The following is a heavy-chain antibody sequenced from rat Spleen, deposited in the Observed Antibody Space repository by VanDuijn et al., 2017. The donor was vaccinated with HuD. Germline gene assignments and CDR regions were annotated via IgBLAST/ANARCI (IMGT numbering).Heavy chain of an antibody. J-gene: IGHJ3*01. Sequence: EVQLVESGGGRVQPGRSLRLSCVASGITFNNYWMTWIRQAPGKGLEWVASISNIDDTYYSDSVKGRFSISRDNAKSTLYLQMDSLRSEDTATYYCARHQGWFAYWGQGTLVTVSS. V-gene: IGHV5-31*01. CDR2: ISNIDDT. CDR3: ARHQGWFAY. CDR1: GITFNNYW.